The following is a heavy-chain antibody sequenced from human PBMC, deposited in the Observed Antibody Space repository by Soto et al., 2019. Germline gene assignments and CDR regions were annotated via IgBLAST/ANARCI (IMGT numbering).Heavy chain of an antibody. J-gene: IGHJ5*02. CDR2: LNPGSGDT. CDR1: GYTFTNYD. D-gene: IGHD3-16*01. Sequence: QVQLVQSGAEIRKPGASVRVSCKASGYTFTNYDVNWVRQVPGQGFEWMGWLNPGSGDTGYAQKFQGRVTMTRNTSIGTAYMELSSLRSGDTAIYYCARMASFGTLNWFDPWGQGTLVTVSS. V-gene: IGHV1-8*01. CDR3: ARMASFGTLNWFDP.